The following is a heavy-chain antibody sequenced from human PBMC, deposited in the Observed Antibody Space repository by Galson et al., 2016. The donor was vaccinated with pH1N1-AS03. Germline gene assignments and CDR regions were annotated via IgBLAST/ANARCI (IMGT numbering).Heavy chain of an antibody. Sequence: TLSLTCQVSGDSISSSRFYWGWIRQPPGKGLEWIGSIYYSGTTYYTSSLKSRVTISVDTSKNEFSLRLTSVTAADTAVYYCARPLAVTDAFDIWGQGTMVTIS. D-gene: IGHD2-21*02. CDR2: IYYSGTT. CDR1: GDSISSSRFY. J-gene: IGHJ3*02. CDR3: ARPLAVTDAFDI. V-gene: IGHV4-39*01.